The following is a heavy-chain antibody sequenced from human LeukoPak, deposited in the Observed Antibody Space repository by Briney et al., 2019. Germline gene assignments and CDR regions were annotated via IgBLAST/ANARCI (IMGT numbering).Heavy chain of an antibody. D-gene: IGHD2-2*01. Sequence: ASVKVSCKASGYTFTSNGISWVRQAPGQGLEWMGWISAYNGNTNYAQKLQGRVTMTTDTSTSTAYMELRSLRSDDTAVYYCARVKFLEGSIVVVPAAMGYYYGMDVWGQGTTVTVSS. CDR3: ARVKFLEGSIVVVPAAMGYYYGMDV. J-gene: IGHJ6*02. CDR1: GYTFTSNG. CDR2: ISAYNGNT. V-gene: IGHV1-18*01.